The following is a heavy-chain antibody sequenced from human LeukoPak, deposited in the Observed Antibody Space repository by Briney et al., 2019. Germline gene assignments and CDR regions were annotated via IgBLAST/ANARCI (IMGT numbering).Heavy chain of an antibody. D-gene: IGHD3-9*01. V-gene: IGHV3-30-3*01. CDR3: ARAGSPYDILTGYPY. CDR2: ISYDGSNK. J-gene: IGHJ1*01. CDR1: GFTFSSYA. Sequence: PGRSLRLSCAASGFTFSSYAMHWVRQAPGKGLEWVAVISYDGSNKYYADSVKGRFTISRDNSKNTLYLQMNSLRAEDTAVYYCARAGSPYDILTGYPYWGQGTLVTVS.